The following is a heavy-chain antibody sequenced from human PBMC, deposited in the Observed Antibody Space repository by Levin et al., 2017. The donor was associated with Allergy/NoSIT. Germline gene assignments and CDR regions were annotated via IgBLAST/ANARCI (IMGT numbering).Heavy chain of an antibody. D-gene: IGHD4-17*01. CDR3: ARAGYGDYGEDFQH. J-gene: IGHJ1*01. V-gene: IGHV3-21*01. CDR2: ISSSSSYI. CDR1: GFTFSSYS. Sequence: GESLKISCAASGFTFSSYSMNWVRQAPGKGLEWVSSISSSSSYIYYADSVKGRFTISRDNAKNSLYLQMNSLRAEDTAVYYCARAGYGDYGEDFQHWGQGTLVTVSS.